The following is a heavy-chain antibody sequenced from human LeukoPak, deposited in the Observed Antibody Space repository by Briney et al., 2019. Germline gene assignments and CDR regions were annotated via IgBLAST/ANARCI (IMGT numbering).Heavy chain of an antibody. CDR3: AREYSNPLRYFDY. V-gene: IGHV4-61*09. CDR2: IYPSGST. J-gene: IGHJ4*02. D-gene: IGHD4-11*01. CDR1: GGPISSGSYY. Sequence: SETLSLTCTVSGGPISSGSYYWSWIRQHAGMGLEWIGHIYPSGSTNYNPSLKSRVTISIDTSRNQFSLNLNSVTAADTAVYYCAREYSNPLRYFDYWGQGTLVTVSS.